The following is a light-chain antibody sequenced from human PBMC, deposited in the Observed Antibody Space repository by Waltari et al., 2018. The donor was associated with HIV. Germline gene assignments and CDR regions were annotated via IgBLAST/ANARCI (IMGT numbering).Light chain of an antibody. CDR2: EGI. V-gene: IGLV2-23*01. CDR3: SSYGGSSNWL. Sequence: QSALTQPASVSGSPGQSITISCTATSRDIGHYNLVSWYQHHPGKAPKLIIYEGIKRPSGVSNRISGSKSANTASLTISGLQAEDEADYFCSSYGGSSNWLFGGGTKLTVL. CDR1: SRDIGHYNL. J-gene: IGLJ2*01.